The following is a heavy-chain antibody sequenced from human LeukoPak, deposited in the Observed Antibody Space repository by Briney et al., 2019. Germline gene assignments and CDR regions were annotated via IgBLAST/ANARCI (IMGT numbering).Heavy chain of an antibody. CDR3: AGPVLDYSSSWPFDY. V-gene: IGHV3-7*01. CDR1: GFTFSSYW. Sequence: GSLRLSCAASGFTFSSYWMSWVRQAPGKGLEWVANIKQDGSEKYYVDSVKGRFTISRDNAKNSLYLQMNSLRAEDTAVYYCAGPVLDYSSSWPFDYWGQGTLVTVSS. D-gene: IGHD6-13*01. J-gene: IGHJ4*02. CDR2: IKQDGSEK.